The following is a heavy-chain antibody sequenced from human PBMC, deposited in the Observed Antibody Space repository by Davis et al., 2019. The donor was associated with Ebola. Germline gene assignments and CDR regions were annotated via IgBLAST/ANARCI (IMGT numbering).Heavy chain of an antibody. CDR3: ARDAHMVALGLDS. J-gene: IGHJ5*01. D-gene: IGHD2-15*01. CDR1: GFTFSSYS. V-gene: IGHV3-21*01. CDR2: ISSSSSYI. Sequence: GGSLRLSCAASGFTFSSYSMNWVRQAPGKGLEWVSSISSSSSYIYYADSVKGRFTISRDNAKNPLYLQMNSLRAEDTAVYYCARDAHMVALGLDSWGHGTLVTVS.